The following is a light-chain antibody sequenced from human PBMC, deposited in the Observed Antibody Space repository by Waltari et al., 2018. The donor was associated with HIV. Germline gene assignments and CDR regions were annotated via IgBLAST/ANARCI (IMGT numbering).Light chain of an antibody. Sequence: PGQRVTISCTGSSSNIGAGYDVHWFQQLPGTAPELLIYGNTNRPSGVPDRFSGSKSGTSASLAITGLQAEDEADYYCQSYDSGLSAYVFGTGTKVPVL. V-gene: IGLV1-40*01. J-gene: IGLJ1*01. CDR2: GNT. CDR3: QSYDSGLSAYV. CDR1: SSNIGAGYD.